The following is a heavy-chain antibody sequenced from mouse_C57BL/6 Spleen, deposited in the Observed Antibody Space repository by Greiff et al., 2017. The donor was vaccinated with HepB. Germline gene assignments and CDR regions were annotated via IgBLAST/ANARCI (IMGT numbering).Heavy chain of an antibody. CDR3: ARTQATAMDY. CDR1: GYTFTNYW. J-gene: IGHJ4*01. Sequence: VQLQQSGAELVRPGTSVKMSCKASGYTFTNYWIGWAKQRPGHGLEWIGDIYPGGGYTNYNEKFKGKATLTADKSSSTAYMQFSSLTSEDSALYYCARTQATAMDYWGQGTSVTVSS. CDR2: IYPGGGYT. V-gene: IGHV1-63*01. D-gene: IGHD3-2*02.